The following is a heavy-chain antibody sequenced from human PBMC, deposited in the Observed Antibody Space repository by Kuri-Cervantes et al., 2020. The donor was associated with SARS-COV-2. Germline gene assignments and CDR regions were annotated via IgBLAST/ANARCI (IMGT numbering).Heavy chain of an antibody. CDR1: GFTFDDYA. D-gene: IGHD4-17*01. CDR2: ISWNSGSI. CDR3: ARAVTTASNAFDI. V-gene: IGHV3-9*01. J-gene: IGHJ3*02. Sequence: GGSLRLSCAASGFTFDDYAMHWVRQAPGKGPEWVSGISWNSGSIGYADSVKGRFTISRDNAKNSLYLQMNSLRAEDTAVYYCARAVTTASNAFDIWGQGTMVTVSS.